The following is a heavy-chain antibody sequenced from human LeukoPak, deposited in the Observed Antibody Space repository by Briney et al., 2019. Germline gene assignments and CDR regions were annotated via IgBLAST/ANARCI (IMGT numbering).Heavy chain of an antibody. CDR2: ISGSGGST. J-gene: IGHJ4*02. CDR1: GFSFSSYG. CDR3: ARRGYTYGGEFDY. V-gene: IGHV3-23*01. Sequence: GGTLRLSCAASGFSFSSYGMSWVRQAPGKGLEWVSAISGSGGSTYYADSVKGRFTLSRDNSKNTLYLQMNSLRAEDTAVYYCARRGYTYGGEFDYWGQGTLVTVSS. D-gene: IGHD5-18*01.